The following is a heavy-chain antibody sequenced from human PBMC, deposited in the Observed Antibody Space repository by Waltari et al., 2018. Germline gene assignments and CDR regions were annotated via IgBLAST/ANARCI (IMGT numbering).Heavy chain of an antibody. Sequence: EVQLLESGGGLVQPGGSLRVSCAASGFSFNDDAMSWVRQAQGQGLEWVSSIVGGGDNTYYADSVKGRFTISRDNSKNTVFLQMNSLRAEDTAVYFCAKVVLTPYYFYYGMDVWGQGTTVTVPS. CDR2: IVGGGDNT. CDR1: GFSFNDDA. J-gene: IGHJ6*02. V-gene: IGHV3-23*01. CDR3: AKVVLTPYYFYYGMDV. D-gene: IGHD2-21*02.